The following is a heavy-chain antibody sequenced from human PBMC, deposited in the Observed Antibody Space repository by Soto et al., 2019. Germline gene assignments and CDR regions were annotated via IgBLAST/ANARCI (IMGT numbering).Heavy chain of an antibody. CDR1: GGSISSGGYY. Sequence: SETLSLTCTVSGGSISSGGYYWSWIRQHPGKGLEWIGYIYYSGSTYYNPSLKSRVTISVDTSKNQFSLKLSSVTAADTAVYYCARETTVTSVLGLIPIWGQGTLVTVSS. CDR2: IYYSGST. CDR3: ARETTVTSVLGLIPI. D-gene: IGHD4-17*01. V-gene: IGHV4-31*03. J-gene: IGHJ4*02.